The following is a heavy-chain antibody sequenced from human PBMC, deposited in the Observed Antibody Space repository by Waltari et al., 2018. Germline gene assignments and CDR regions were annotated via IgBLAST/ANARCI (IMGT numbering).Heavy chain of an antibody. CDR3: ARDPLPYSSGWLYGMDV. CDR1: GYTFTGYY. J-gene: IGHJ6*02. Sequence: QVQLVQSGAAVKKPGASVKVSCKASGYTFTGYYLHWGRPAPGQGLEWMGRINPNSGGTNYAQKFQGRVTMTRDTSISTAYMELSRLRSDDTAVYYCARDPLPYSSGWLYGMDVWGQGTTVTVSS. D-gene: IGHD6-19*01. V-gene: IGHV1-2*06. CDR2: INPNSGGT.